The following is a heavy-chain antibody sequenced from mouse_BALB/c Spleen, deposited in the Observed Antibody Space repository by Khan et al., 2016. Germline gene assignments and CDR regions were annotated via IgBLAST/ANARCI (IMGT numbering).Heavy chain of an antibody. CDR1: GYLFTRNW. D-gene: IGHD4-1*01. V-gene: IGHV1S127*01. Sequence: QVQLKESGPQLVRPGASVKISCKASGYLFTRNWMHWVKQRPGQGLEWIGMVDPSDGESRLNQKFKDKAKLTVDTSSSTVYMQLSSPTSEDSAVYFCARENWELAYWGQGTLVTVSA. J-gene: IGHJ3*01. CDR3: ARENWELAY. CDR2: VDPSDGES.